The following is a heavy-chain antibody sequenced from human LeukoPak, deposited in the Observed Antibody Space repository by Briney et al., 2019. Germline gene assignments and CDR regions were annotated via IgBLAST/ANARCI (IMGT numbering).Heavy chain of an antibody. V-gene: IGHV4-38-2*02. CDR2: IYHSGST. J-gene: IGHJ4*02. Sequence: PSETLSLTCTVSGYSISSGYYWGWIRQPPGKGLEWIGSIYHSGSTYYNPSLKSRVTISVDTSKNQFSLKLSSVTAADTAVYYCARSFVVVAASVYYFDYWGQGTLVTVSS. CDR1: GYSISSGYY. D-gene: IGHD2-15*01. CDR3: ARSFVVVAASVYYFDY.